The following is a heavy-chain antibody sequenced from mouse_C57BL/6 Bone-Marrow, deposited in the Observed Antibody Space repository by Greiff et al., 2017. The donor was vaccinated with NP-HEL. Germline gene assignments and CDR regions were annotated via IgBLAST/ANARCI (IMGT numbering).Heavy chain of an antibody. D-gene: IGHD2-5*01. CDR1: GYTFTSYG. CDR2: IYPRSGNT. Sequence: VQLQQSGAELARPGASVKLSCKASGYTFTSYGISWVKQRTGQGLEWIGEIYPRSGNTYYNEKFKGKATLTADKSSSTAYMELRSLTSEDSAVYYCAGSRGVYSNYHVGYGMDYWGQGTSDTVSS. CDR3: AGSRGVYSNYHVGYGMDY. J-gene: IGHJ4*01. V-gene: IGHV1-81*01.